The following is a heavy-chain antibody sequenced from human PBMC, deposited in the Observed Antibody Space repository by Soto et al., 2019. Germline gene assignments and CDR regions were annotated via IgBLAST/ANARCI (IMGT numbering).Heavy chain of an antibody. Sequence: QLRLQESGPGLVKSSETLSLTCTISGGSVRSSSYYWGCIRQPPGKGLEWIASIYYSGRTHNNPALKRRVTMSIDTYTNQFSLKMNSVTAADTAVYYCARHEGGAAADRPLDYWGHVTLVTVSS. CDR1: GGSVRSSSYY. V-gene: IGHV4-39*01. J-gene: IGHJ4*01. CDR3: ARHEGGAAADRPLDY. CDR2: IYYSGRT. D-gene: IGHD6-13*01.